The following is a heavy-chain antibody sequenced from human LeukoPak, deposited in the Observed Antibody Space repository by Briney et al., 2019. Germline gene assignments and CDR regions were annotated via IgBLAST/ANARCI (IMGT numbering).Heavy chain of an antibody. Sequence: GGSLRLSCAASGFTFSSYWMSWARQAPGKGLEWVANIKQDGSEKYYVDSVKGRFTISRDNAKNSLYLQMNSLRAEDTAVYYCARARMRRPVDYWGQGTLVTVSS. J-gene: IGHJ4*02. V-gene: IGHV3-7*01. D-gene: IGHD2-15*01. CDR1: GFTFSSYW. CDR2: IKQDGSEK. CDR3: ARARMRRPVDY.